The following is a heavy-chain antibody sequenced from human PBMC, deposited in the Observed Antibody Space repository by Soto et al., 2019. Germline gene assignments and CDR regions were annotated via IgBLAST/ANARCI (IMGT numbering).Heavy chain of an antibody. D-gene: IGHD1-26*01. CDR2: IIPIFGTA. J-gene: IGHJ4*02. CDR3: ARDHRVYSGSYMYFDY. Sequence: QVQLVQSGAEVKKPGSSVKVSCKASVGTFSSYAISWVRQAPGQGLEWMGGIIPIFGTANYAQKFQGRVTITADESTSTAYMELSSLRSEDTAVYYCARDHRVYSGSYMYFDYWGQGTLVTVSS. V-gene: IGHV1-69*01. CDR1: VGTFSSYA.